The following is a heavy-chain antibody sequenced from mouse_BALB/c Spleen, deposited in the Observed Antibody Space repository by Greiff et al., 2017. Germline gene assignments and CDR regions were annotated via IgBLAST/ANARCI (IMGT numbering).Heavy chain of an antibody. J-gene: IGHJ4*01. CDR1: GFTFSDYY. V-gene: IGHV5-4*02. CDR3: ARGSRGYAMDY. CDR2: ISDGGSYT. Sequence: EVQVVESGGGLVKPGGSLKLSCAASGFTFSDYYMYWVRQTPEKRLEWVATISDGGSYTYYPDSVKGRFTISRDNAKNNLYLQMSSLKSEDTAMYYCARGSRGYAMDYWGQGTSVTVSS.